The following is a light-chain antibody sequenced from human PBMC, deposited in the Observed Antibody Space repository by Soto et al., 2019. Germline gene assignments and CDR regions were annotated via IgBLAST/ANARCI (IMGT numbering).Light chain of an antibody. V-gene: IGLV2-11*01. CDR1: SSDVGGYNY. CDR3: QSYDSSLSVFYV. CDR2: DVS. J-gene: IGLJ1*01. Sequence: QSALTQPRSVSGSPGQSVTISCTGTSSDVGGYNYVSWYQQHPGKAPKLMIYDVSKRPSGVPDRFSGSKSGNTASLTISGLQAEDEADYYCQSYDSSLSVFYVFGTGTKLTVL.